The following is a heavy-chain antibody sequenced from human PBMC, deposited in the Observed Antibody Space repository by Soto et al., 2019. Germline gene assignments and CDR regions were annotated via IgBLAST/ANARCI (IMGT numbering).Heavy chain of an antibody. D-gene: IGHD3-22*01. V-gene: IGHV4-38-2*01. CDR3: ARGHDSSGYYYRFYFDY. CDR2: IYHSGST. J-gene: IGHJ4*02. Sequence: PSETLSLTCAVSGYSISSGYYWGWIRQPPGKGLEWIGSIYHSGSTYYNPSLKSRVTISVDTSKNQFSLKLSSVTAADTAVYYCARGHDSSGYYYRFYFDYWGQGTLVTVSS. CDR1: GYSISSGYY.